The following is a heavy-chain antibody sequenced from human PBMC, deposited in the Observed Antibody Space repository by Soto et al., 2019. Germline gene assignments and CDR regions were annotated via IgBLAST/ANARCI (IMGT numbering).Heavy chain of an antibody. J-gene: IGHJ4*02. CDR3: AKGIAAAGPYFFDS. CDR1: AFTFSSYA. V-gene: IGHV3-23*01. CDR2: ISGSSDLT. Sequence: EVLLLESGGGLVQPGGSLRLSCAASAFTFSSYAMTWVRQAPGKGLEWVSVISGSSDLTYYADSVKGRFTISRDKSKNTLYLQMNSLRAEATAEYYCAKGIAAAGPYFFDSWGQGTLVTVSS. D-gene: IGHD6-13*01.